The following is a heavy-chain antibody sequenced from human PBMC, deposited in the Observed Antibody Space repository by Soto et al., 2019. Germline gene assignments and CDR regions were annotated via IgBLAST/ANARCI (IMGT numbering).Heavy chain of an antibody. CDR2: IIPIFGTA. Sequence: SVKVSCKASGGTFSSYAISWVRQAPGQGLEWMGGIIPIFGTANYAQKFQGRVTITADESTSTAYMELSSLRSEDTAVYYCARNKRYSSSWYWFWFDPWGQGTLVTVSS. CDR1: GGTFSSYA. J-gene: IGHJ5*02. V-gene: IGHV1-69*13. CDR3: ARNKRYSSSWYWFWFDP. D-gene: IGHD6-13*01.